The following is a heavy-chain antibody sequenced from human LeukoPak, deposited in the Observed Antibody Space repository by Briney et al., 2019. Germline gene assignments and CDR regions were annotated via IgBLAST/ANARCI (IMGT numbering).Heavy chain of an antibody. D-gene: IGHD7-27*01. CDR3: ATATWGWKNCFDY. Sequence: SETLSLTCTVFGGSIRGYHWSWIRQPPGKGLEWIGHFYYSGSTNFNPSLKSRLTMSLDTSKNQFSLKLASVTAADTAVYYCATATWGWKNCFDYWGQGTLVTVSS. CDR2: FYYSGST. V-gene: IGHV4-59*01. J-gene: IGHJ4*02. CDR1: GGSIRGYH.